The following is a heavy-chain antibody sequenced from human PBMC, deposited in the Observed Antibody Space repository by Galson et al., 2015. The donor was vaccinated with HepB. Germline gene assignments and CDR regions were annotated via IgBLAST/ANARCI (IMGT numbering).Heavy chain of an antibody. D-gene: IGHD2-2*01. CDR2: IYTSGST. J-gene: IGHJ6*03. V-gene: IGHV4-61*02. CDR1: GGSISSGSYY. CDR3: ARECGPQRYCSSTSCYYYYYYYYMDV. Sequence: TLSLTCAVSGGSISSGSYYWSWIRQPAGKGLEWIGRIYTSGSTNYNPSLKSRVTMSVDTSKNQFSLKLSSVTAADTAVYYCARECGPQRYCSSTSCYYYYYYYYMDVWGKGTTVTVSS.